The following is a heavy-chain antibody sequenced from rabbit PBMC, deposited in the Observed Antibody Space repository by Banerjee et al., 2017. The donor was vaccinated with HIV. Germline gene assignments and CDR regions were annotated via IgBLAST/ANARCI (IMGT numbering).Heavy chain of an antibody. J-gene: IGHJ4*01. CDR1: GFTLGSSW. CDR3: ARDPVTIYNL. D-gene: IGHD2-1*01. Sequence: QSLEESGGDLVKPGASLTLTCTASGFTLGSSWMCWVRQAPGKGLEWIGCINTGSGSAYYASWAKGRFTISKTSSTTVTLQMTSLTAADTATYFCARDPVTIYNLRGQGTLVTDS. CDR2: INTGSGSA. V-gene: IGHV1S40*01.